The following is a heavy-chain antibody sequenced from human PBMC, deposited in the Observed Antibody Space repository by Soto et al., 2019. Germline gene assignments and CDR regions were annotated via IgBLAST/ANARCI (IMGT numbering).Heavy chain of an antibody. J-gene: IGHJ4*02. Sequence: ASVKVSCKASGYTFTSYYMHWVRQAPGQGLEWMGIINPSGGSTSYAQKFQGRVTMTRDTSTSTVYMELSSLRSEDTAVYYCARAVVLSGGSHYSNPFDYWGQGTLVSVSS. CDR3: ARAVVLSGGSHYSNPFDY. D-gene: IGHD4-4*01. V-gene: IGHV1-46*01. CDR2: INPSGGST. CDR1: GYTFTSYY.